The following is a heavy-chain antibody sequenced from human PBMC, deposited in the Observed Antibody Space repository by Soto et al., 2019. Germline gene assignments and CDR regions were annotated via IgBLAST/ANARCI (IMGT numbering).Heavy chain of an antibody. Sequence: PGESLKISCKGYGYSFTTYWIGWVRQTPGKGLEWMGIIYPGDSDTRYSPSFQGQVTMSADKSINTAYLQWSSLKASDTAIYYCTRPLYCSRSSCYRAIDYWGQGTLVTVYS. J-gene: IGHJ4*02. CDR1: GYSFTTYW. CDR2: IYPGDSDT. CDR3: TRPLYCSRSSCYRAIDY. D-gene: IGHD2-15*01. V-gene: IGHV5-51*01.